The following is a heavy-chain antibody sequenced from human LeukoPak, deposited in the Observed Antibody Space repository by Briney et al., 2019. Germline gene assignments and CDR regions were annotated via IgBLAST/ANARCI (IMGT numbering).Heavy chain of an antibody. D-gene: IGHD6-13*01. V-gene: IGHV3-48*03. CDR3: ARESRGYLDY. Sequence: PGGSLRLSCAASGFTFSSYEMNWVRQAPGKGLEWVSYISSSGSTIYYADSVKGRFTISRDNAKNSLYLQMNSLRAEDMAVYYCARESRGYLDYWGQGTLVTVSS. CDR2: ISSSGSTI. CDR1: GFTFSSYE. J-gene: IGHJ4*02.